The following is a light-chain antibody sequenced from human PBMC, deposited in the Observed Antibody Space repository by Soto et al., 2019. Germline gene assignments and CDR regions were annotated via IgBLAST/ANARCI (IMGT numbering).Light chain of an antibody. Sequence: EVVLTQSPGTLSLSPGERATLSCGASQSVTGNYLAWYQQKSGQAPRLLIYGASSRATGIPDRFSGSGSGTDFTLTISRLEPEDFAVYYCQQYGRTFGQGTKVDI. CDR2: GAS. V-gene: IGKV3-20*01. CDR1: QSVTGNY. CDR3: QQYGRT. J-gene: IGKJ1*01.